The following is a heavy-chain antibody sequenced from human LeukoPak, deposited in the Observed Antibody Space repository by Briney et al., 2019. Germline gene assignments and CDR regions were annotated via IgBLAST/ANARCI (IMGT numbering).Heavy chain of an antibody. CDR3: ASRLESHFDY. CDR1: GFTFSNYW. J-gene: IGHJ4*02. V-gene: IGHV4-34*01. Sequence: GSLRLSCAASGFTFSNYWMSWIRQPPGKGLEWIGEINHSGSTNYNPSLKSRVTISVDTSKNQFSLKLSSVTAADTAVYYCASRLESHFDYWGQGTLVTVSS. CDR2: INHSGST. D-gene: IGHD1-1*01.